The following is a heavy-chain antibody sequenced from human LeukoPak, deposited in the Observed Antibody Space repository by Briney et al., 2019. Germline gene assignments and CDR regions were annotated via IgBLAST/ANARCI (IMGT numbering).Heavy chain of an antibody. J-gene: IGHJ4*02. CDR3: ARDLKLAYCGGDCSHDDY. D-gene: IGHD2-21*02. Sequence: PGGSLRLSCAASGFTFSSYSMNWVRQAPGKGLEWVSSISSSSSYIYYADSVKGRFTISRDNAKNSLYLQMNSLRAEDTAVYYCARDLKLAYCGGDCSHDDYWGQGTLVTVSS. CDR1: GFTFSSYS. V-gene: IGHV3-21*01. CDR2: ISSSSSYI.